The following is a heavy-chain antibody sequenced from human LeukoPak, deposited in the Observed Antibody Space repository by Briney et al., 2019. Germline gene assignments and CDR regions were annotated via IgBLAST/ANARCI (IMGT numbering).Heavy chain of an antibody. J-gene: IGHJ5*02. CDR1: GFTFSSYG. D-gene: IGHD3-3*01. V-gene: IGHV3-30*18. CDR2: ISYDGSNK. Sequence: GGSLRLSCAASGFTFSSYGMHWVRQAPGKGLEWVAVISYDGSNKYYADSVKGRFTISRDNSKNTLYLQMNSLRAEDTAVYYCAKDHSTYDFWSGYSAGWFDPWGRGTLVTVSS. CDR3: AKDHSTYDFWSGYSAGWFDP.